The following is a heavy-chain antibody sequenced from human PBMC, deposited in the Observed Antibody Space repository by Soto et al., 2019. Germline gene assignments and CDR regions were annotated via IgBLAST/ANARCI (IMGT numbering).Heavy chain of an antibody. D-gene: IGHD2-2*01. CDR1: GYSFTSYW. J-gene: IGHJ5*02. Sequence: PGESLKISCKGSGYSFTSYWIGWVRQMPGKGLERMGIIYPGDSDTRYSPSFQGQDTISADKSISTAYLQWSSLKASDTAMYYCSRVDIVVVPAAMDSRWFDPWGQGTLVTVSS. V-gene: IGHV5-51*01. CDR2: IYPGDSDT. CDR3: SRVDIVVVPAAMDSRWFDP.